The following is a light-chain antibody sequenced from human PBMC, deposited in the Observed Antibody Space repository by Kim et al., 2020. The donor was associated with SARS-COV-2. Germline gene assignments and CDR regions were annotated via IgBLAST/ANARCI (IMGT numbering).Light chain of an antibody. Sequence: QSALTQPASVSGSPGQSITISCSGTNSDIGTYDYVSWYLQHPGKAPKLMIFDVRVRPSGVSNRFSGSKSGYTASLTISGLQAEDEATYYCCSYSTFTTVVFGGGTQLTVL. J-gene: IGLJ2*01. CDR1: NSDIGTYDY. CDR2: DVR. V-gene: IGLV2-14*03. CDR3: CSYSTFTTVV.